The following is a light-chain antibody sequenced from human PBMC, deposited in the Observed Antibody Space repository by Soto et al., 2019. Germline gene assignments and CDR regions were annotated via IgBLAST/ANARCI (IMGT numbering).Light chain of an antibody. CDR3: LQDSDYICT. CDR2: AAS. CDR1: QDVGTV. Sequence: AVQMTQSPSSLSASVGDRVVITCRASQDVGTVLGWYQQKPGKAPKLLIYAASTLESGVPTRFSGNRSGTDFTLSISSLQPEDFGTYYCLQDSDYICTFGLGTTVDIK. V-gene: IGKV1-6*01. J-gene: IGKJ1*01.